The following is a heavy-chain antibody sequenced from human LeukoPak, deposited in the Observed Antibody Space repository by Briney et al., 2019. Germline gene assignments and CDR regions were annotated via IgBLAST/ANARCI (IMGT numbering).Heavy chain of an antibody. J-gene: IGHJ4*02. CDR3: AKDRGYTYGGAHDY. Sequence: GGSLRLSCVASGFTFNTYSMNWVRQAPGKGLEWVSYISSSSIYYAESVKGRFTISRDNSKNTLYLQMNSLRAEDTAVYYCAKDRGYTYGGAHDYWGQGTLVTVSS. V-gene: IGHV3-48*01. CDR2: ISSSSI. CDR1: GFTFNTYS. D-gene: IGHD5-18*01.